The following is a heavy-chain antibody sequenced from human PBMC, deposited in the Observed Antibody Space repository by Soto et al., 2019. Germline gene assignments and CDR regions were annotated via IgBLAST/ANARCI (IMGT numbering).Heavy chain of an antibody. Sequence: GASVKVSCKASGYTFTSYDVTWVRQATGQGHEWMRWMNTNTGNTGYAQKFQGRVTMTRDTSLSTAYMELSSLRSEDTAVYYCARGYCSSSSCSTSPDYYYMDVWGKGTTVTVSS. CDR3: ARGYCSSSSCSTSPDYYYMDV. J-gene: IGHJ6*03. V-gene: IGHV1-8*01. CDR1: GYTFTSYD. D-gene: IGHD2-2*02. CDR2: MNTNTGNT.